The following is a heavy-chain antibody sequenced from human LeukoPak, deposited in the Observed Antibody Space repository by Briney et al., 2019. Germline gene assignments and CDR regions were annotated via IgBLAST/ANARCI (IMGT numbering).Heavy chain of an antibody. CDR3: ARDKEDTVVVPAASIYYYYGMDV. Sequence: GGSPRLSCAASGFTFSDYYMSWIRQAPGKGLEWVSYISSSGSTIYYADSVKGRFTISRDNAKNSLYLQMNSLRAEDTAVYYCARDKEDTVVVPAASIYYYYGMDVWGQGTTVTVS. V-gene: IGHV3-11*01. J-gene: IGHJ6*02. D-gene: IGHD2-2*01. CDR2: ISSSGSTI. CDR1: GFTFSDYY.